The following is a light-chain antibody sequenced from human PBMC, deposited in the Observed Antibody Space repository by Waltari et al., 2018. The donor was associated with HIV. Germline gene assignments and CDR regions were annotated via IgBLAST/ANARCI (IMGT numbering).Light chain of an antibody. CDR2: GNN. Sequence: QSVLTQPPSVSGAPGQRVTISCTGSSSNIGAGYDVHWYQQLPGTAPKLLIYGNNDRPLGGPDRFSGSKSGTSASLAITGLQAEDEADYYGQSYDSSLSGWVFGGGTKLTVL. CDR1: SSNIGAGYD. CDR3: QSYDSSLSGWV. J-gene: IGLJ3*02. V-gene: IGLV1-40*01.